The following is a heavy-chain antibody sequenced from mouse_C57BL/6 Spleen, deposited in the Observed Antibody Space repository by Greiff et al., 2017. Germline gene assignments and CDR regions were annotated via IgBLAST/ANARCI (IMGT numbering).Heavy chain of an antibody. J-gene: IGHJ3*01. CDR1: GFTFTDYY. CDR2: IRNKANGYTT. Sequence: EVKLMESGGGLVQPGGSLSLSCAASGFTFTDYYMSWVRQPPGKALEWLGFIRNKANGYTTEYSASVKGRFTISRDNSQSILYLQMNALRAEDSATYYCARSLNYYGSSSAWFAYWGQGTLVTVSA. D-gene: IGHD1-1*01. V-gene: IGHV7-3*01. CDR3: ARSLNYYGSSSAWFAY.